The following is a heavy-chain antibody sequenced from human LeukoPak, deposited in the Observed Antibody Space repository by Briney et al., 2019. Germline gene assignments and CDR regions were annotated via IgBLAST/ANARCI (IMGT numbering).Heavy chain of an antibody. J-gene: IGHJ4*02. CDR2: IDQGGSEK. V-gene: IGHV3-7*05. CDR3: VRDGSGYDY. D-gene: IGHD6-19*01. Sequence: GGSLRLSRAASRFTFSNYWMSWVRQPPGKGLEWVANIDQGGSEKYYLNSVEGRFTISRDNAKNSLYLQMNSLRADDTAIYYCVRDGSGYDYWGQGTLVTVSS. CDR1: RFTFSNYW.